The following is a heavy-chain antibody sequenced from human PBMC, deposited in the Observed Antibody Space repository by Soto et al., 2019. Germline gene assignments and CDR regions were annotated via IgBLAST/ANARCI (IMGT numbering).Heavy chain of an antibody. J-gene: IGHJ5*02. Sequence: QVQLQESGPGLVKPSQTLSLTCTVSGGSISSGGYYWSWIRQHPGKVLEWIGYIYYSGSTYYNPSLKSRVTISVDTSKNQFSLKLSSVTAADTAVYYCARYQPLLYRGNWFDPWGQGTLVTVSS. CDR1: GGSISSGGYY. V-gene: IGHV4-31*03. CDR2: IYYSGST. D-gene: IGHD2-2*02. CDR3: ARYQPLLYRGNWFDP.